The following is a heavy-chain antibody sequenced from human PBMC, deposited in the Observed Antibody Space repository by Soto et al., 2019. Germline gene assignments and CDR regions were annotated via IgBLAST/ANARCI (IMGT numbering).Heavy chain of an antibody. CDR3: ARDPTP. Sequence: PSETLSLTCTVSGGSISSCGYHWSWIRQHPGKGLEWIGYIYYSGSTYYNPSLKSRVTISEDTSRNQFSLKLSSVTAADTAVYYCARDPTPWGQGTLVTVSS. CDR2: IYYSGST. V-gene: IGHV4-31*03. CDR1: GGSISSCGYH. J-gene: IGHJ5*02.